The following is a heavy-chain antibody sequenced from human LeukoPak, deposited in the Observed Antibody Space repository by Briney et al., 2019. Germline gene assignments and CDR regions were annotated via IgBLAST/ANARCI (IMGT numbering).Heavy chain of an antibody. CDR3: ARDLMIVPYYFDY. CDR1: GGTFSSYA. Sequence: GASVKVSCKASGGTFSSYAISWVRQAPGQGLEWMGRIIPILGIANYAQKFQGRVTITADKSTSTAYMELRSLRSDDTAVYYCARDLMIVPYYFDYWGQGTLVTVSS. CDR2: IIPILGIA. V-gene: IGHV1-69*04. D-gene: IGHD3-22*01. J-gene: IGHJ4*02.